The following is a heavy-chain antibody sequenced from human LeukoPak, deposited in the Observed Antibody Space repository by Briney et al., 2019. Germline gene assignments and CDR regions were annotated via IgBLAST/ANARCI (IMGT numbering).Heavy chain of an antibody. J-gene: IGHJ1*01. CDR1: GYSVSSPYY. Sequence: PSETLSLTCDVSGYSVSSPYYWGWIRQPPGKGLEWIGTIHSGSTFYNPSLKSRVTISVDTSKNQFSLNLSSVTAADTAVYFCARDCCTSKWYTDWGQGTLVTVSS. D-gene: IGHD6-13*01. CDR3: ARDCCTSKWYTD. V-gene: IGHV4-38-2*02. CDR2: IHSGST.